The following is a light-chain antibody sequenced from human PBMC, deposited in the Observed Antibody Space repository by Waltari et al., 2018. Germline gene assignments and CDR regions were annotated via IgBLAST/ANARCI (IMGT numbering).Light chain of an antibody. Sequence: QSALTQPRSVSGSPGQSVTISCTGTSSDVGGYNYVSWYQQHPGKAPKLMIYDVSKRPSAVPDRFSGSKSGNTASLTISGLQAEDEADYYCCSYAGSYTFLFGGGTKLTVL. V-gene: IGLV2-11*01. CDR1: SSDVGGYNY. CDR3: CSYAGSYTFL. CDR2: DVS. J-gene: IGLJ2*01.